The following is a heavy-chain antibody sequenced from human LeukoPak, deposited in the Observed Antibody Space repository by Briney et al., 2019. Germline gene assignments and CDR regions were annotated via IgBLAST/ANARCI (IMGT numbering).Heavy chain of an antibody. J-gene: IGHJ4*02. D-gene: IGHD2-2*02. CDR3: ARGYPDIVVVPAAIPYYLS. V-gene: IGHV1-2*02. CDR2: SNPNSGGT. CDR1: GYTFTGYY. Sequence: ASVKVSCKASGYTFTGYYMHWVRQAPGQGLEWMGWSNPNSGGTNYAQKFQGRVTMTRDTSISTAYMELSRLRSDDTAVYYCARGYPDIVVVPAAIPYYLSWGQGTLVTVSS.